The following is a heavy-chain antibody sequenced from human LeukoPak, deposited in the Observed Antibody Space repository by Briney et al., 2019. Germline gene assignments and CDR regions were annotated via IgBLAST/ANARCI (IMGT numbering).Heavy chain of an antibody. CDR2: ISGSGGST. V-gene: IGHV3-23*01. J-gene: IGHJ1*01. CDR1: GFTFSSYA. CDR3: AKGRSSGWYSYQPPLQH. Sequence: GGSLRLSCAASGFTFSSYAMSWVRQAPGKGLEWVSAISGSGGSTYYADSVKGRFTISRDNSKNTLYLRMNSLRAEDTAVYYCAKGRSSGWYSYQPPLQHWGQGTLVTVSS. D-gene: IGHD6-19*01.